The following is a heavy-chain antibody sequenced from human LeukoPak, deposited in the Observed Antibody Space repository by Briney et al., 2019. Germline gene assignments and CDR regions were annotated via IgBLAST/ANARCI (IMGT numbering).Heavy chain of an antibody. Sequence: PGGSLRLSCAVSEITLSNYGMSWVRQAPGKGLEWVAGISGSGGGTNYADSVKGRFNISNDNPKNTLYLQMNSLSAEDTAVYFCAKRGVVIRVFLVGYHKEAYYFDSWGQGALVTVSS. CDR3: AKRGVVIRVFLVGYHKEAYYFDS. D-gene: IGHD3-10*01. CDR2: ISGSGGGT. J-gene: IGHJ4*02. CDR1: EITLSNYG. V-gene: IGHV3-23*01.